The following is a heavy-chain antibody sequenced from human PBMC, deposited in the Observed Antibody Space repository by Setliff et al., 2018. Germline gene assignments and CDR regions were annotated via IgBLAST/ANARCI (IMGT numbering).Heavy chain of an antibody. CDR2: IKQDGSEK. V-gene: IGHV3-7*01. CDR1: GFTFSSYW. Sequence: HPGGSLRLSCAASGFTFSSYWMSWVRQAPGKGLEWVANIKQDGSEKYYVDSVKGRFTISRDNAKNSLYLQMNSLRAEDTAVYYCARDHGTVPGVDYMDVWGKGTTVTVSS. J-gene: IGHJ6*03. CDR3: ARDHGTVPGVDYMDV. D-gene: IGHD1-1*01.